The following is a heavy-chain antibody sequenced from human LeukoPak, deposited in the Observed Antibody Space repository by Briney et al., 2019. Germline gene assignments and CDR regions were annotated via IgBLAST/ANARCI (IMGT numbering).Heavy chain of an antibody. CDR2: ISGIVSST. CDR3: AKDGVVKTSRPYYFDF. V-gene: IGHV3-23*01. D-gene: IGHD2-15*01. Sequence: GGSLRPSCAASAFTFSNYAMTWVRQAPGEGLEWVSSISGIVSSTYYADSVKGRFTISRDNSKNTLYLQMNSLRAEDTAVYYCAKDGVVKTSRPYYFDFWGQGTLVTVSS. J-gene: IGHJ4*02. CDR1: AFTFSNYA.